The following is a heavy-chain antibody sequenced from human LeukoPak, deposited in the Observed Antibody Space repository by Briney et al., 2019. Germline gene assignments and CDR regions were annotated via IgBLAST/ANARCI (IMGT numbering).Heavy chain of an antibody. CDR1: GGSFNGHY. J-gene: IGHJ5*02. Sequence: SETLSLTCAVYGGSFNGHYWSWIRQPPGKGLEWIGEINHSGSTNYNPSLKSRVTISVDTSKNQFALKLSSVTAADTAVYYCARGRIVRYCSGGSCPNWFDPWGQGTLVTVSS. V-gene: IGHV4-34*01. D-gene: IGHD2-15*01. CDR3: ARGRIVRYCSGGSCPNWFDP. CDR2: INHSGST.